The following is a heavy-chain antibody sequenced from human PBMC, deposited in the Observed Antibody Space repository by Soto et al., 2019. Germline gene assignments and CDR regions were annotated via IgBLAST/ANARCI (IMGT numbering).Heavy chain of an antibody. CDR1: GASVSSYF. CDR2: IYNSGRT. V-gene: IGHV4-59*02. Sequence: SETLSLTCTVSGASVSSYFWSWVRQPPGKGLEWIGYIYNSGRTNYSPSLKSRVTISLDTSDNEFSLRLTSLTAAATAVYYCASVHTGSSSCHGLDVRGQGNTVTGS. J-gene: IGHJ6*02. CDR3: ASVHTGSSSCHGLDV. D-gene: IGHD1-1*01.